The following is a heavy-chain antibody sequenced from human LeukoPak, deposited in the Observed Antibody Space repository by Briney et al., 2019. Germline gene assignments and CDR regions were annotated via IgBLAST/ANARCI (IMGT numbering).Heavy chain of an antibody. D-gene: IGHD1-14*01. CDR1: GFTFSSYE. J-gene: IGHJ3*01. CDR3: AKNHDSNSYHTDDAFDL. V-gene: IGHV3-48*03. Sequence: PGGSLRLSCAASGFTFSSYEMNWVRQAPGKGLEWVSYISSSGYTTDSADSVKGRFTISRDNAKNSLYLQMNSLRAEDTAVYYCAKNHDSNSYHTDDAFDLWGQGTLVTVSS. CDR2: ISSSGYTT.